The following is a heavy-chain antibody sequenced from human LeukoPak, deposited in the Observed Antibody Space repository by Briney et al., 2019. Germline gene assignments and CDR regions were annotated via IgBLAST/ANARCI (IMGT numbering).Heavy chain of an antibody. J-gene: IGHJ4*02. CDR2: IYYSGST. D-gene: IGHD3-9*01. CDR1: GGSISSYY. V-gene: IGHV4-59*01. CDR3: ARGATYYDILTGP. Sequence: PSGTLSLTCTVSGGSISSYYWSWIRQPPGKGLEWIGYIYYSGSTNYNPSLKSRVTISVDTSKNQFSLKLSSVTAADTAVYYCARGATYYDILTGPWGQGTLVTVSS.